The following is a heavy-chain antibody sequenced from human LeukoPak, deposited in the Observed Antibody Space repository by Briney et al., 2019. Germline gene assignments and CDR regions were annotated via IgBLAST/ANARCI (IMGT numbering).Heavy chain of an antibody. D-gene: IGHD2-15*01. CDR2: SSSTSTYT. V-gene: IGHV3-11*05. Sequence: PGGSLRLSCAASGFTFNNYAMSWIRQAPGKGLEWVSYSSSTSTYTNYADSVKGRFTISRDNAKNSLYLQMNSLRAEDTAVYYCARVEAYCSGGSCYPGHFDYWGQGTLVTVSS. CDR1: GFTFNNYA. J-gene: IGHJ4*02. CDR3: ARVEAYCSGGSCYPGHFDY.